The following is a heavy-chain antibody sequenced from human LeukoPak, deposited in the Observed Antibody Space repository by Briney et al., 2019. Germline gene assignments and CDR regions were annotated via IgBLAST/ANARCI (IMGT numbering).Heavy chain of an antibody. CDR1: GGSISSYY. Sequence: PSETLSLTCTVSGGSISSYYWSWIRQPPGKGLEWIGYIYYSGSTNYNPSLKSRVTISVDTSKNQFSLKLSSVTAADTAVHYCARTREWLTDYWGQGTLVTVSS. J-gene: IGHJ4*02. D-gene: IGHD6-19*01. V-gene: IGHV4-59*08. CDR2: IYYSGST. CDR3: ARTREWLTDY.